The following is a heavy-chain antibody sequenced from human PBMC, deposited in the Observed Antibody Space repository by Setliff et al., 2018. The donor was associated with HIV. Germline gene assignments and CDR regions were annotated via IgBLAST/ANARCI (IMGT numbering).Heavy chain of an antibody. CDR2: IYGSGST. V-gene: IGHV4-59*08. D-gene: IGHD3-16*01. CDR3: ARGMIWGAYYYYMDV. J-gene: IGHJ6*03. Sequence: SETLSLTCTVSGGSISSYYWSWIRQPPGKGLEWIGYIYGSGSTNYNPSLKSRVTISADTSKNQFSLKLSSVTAADTAVYYCARGMIWGAYYYYMDVWGTGTTVTVSS. CDR1: GGSISSYY.